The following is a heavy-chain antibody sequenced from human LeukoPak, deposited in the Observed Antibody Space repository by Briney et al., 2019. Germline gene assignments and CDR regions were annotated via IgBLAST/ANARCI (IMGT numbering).Heavy chain of an antibody. V-gene: IGHV4-39*01. Sequence: KASETLSLTCTVSGGSISSSSYYWGWIRQPPGKGLEWIGSIHYSGSTYYNPSLKSRLTISVDTSMEQFSLKLRSVTAADTAVYYCARAYYYASSAFDIWGQGTMVTVSS. CDR1: GGSISSSSYY. CDR3: ARAYYYASSAFDI. D-gene: IGHD3-22*01. CDR2: IHYSGST. J-gene: IGHJ3*02.